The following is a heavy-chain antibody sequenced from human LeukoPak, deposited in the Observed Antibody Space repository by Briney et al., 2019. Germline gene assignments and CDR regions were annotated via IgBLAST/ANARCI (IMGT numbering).Heavy chain of an antibody. V-gene: IGHV4-59*01. CDR2: ICDRGST. Sequence: SETLSLTCTVSGGSISSYYWSWIRQPPGKELEWIGNICDRGSTKYNPSLKSRVTISVDTSKNQFSLRLSSVTAADTAVYYCARGRTFDNWGQGTLVTVSS. CDR3: ARGRTFDN. J-gene: IGHJ4*02. CDR1: GGSISSYY.